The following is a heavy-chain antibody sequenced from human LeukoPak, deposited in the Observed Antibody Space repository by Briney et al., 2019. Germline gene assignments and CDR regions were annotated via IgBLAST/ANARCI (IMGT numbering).Heavy chain of an antibody. D-gene: IGHD3-22*01. CDR1: GFTFCDYA. CDR3: SRDNYYDSSAYSKYYFDY. Sequence: GGSLRLSCTASGFTFCDYAMSWVRQAPGKGLEWVGFLRSKTHGGTTEYAASVKGRFTISRDYSKSIAYLQTNSLKTEDTAVYYCSRDNYYDSSAYSKYYFDYWGQGTLVTVSS. CDR2: LRSKTHGGTT. J-gene: IGHJ4*02. V-gene: IGHV3-49*04.